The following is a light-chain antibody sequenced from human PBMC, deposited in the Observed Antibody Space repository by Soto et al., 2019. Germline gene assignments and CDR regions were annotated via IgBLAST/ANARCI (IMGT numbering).Light chain of an antibody. CDR1: SSDITTYNY. J-gene: IGLJ2*01. V-gene: IGLV2-14*03. Sequence: QSVLTQPASVSGSPGQSITISCTGTSSDITTYNYVSWYQHHPGKTPKLMIYDFSNRPSGVSHRFSGSKSGNTASLTISGLQAEDEADYYCRSYTVSHAVFGGGTKLTVL. CDR2: DFS. CDR3: RSYTVSHAV.